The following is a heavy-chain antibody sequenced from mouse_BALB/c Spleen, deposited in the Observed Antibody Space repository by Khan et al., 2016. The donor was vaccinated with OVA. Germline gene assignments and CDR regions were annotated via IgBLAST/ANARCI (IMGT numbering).Heavy chain of an antibody. CDR1: GYTFTDYY. Sequence: QVQLQQSGAELARPGASVKLSCKASGYTFTDYYINWMRQRTGQGLEWIGEIYPGSDNTYYNEKFKGKATLTADKSSSTAYMQLNSLTSEDSAVYFCAREWAAWFPYWGQGTLVTVSA. V-gene: IGHV1-77*01. CDR2: IYPGSDNT. CDR3: AREWAAWFPY. J-gene: IGHJ3*01.